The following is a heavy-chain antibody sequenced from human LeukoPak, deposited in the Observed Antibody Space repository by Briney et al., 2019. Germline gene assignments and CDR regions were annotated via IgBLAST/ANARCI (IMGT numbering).Heavy chain of an antibody. D-gene: IGHD2-8*01. J-gene: IGHJ4*02. V-gene: IGHV3-66*01. CDR2: VYIGGST. CDR1: GFIVTNNY. Sequence: GGSLRLSCTASGFIVTNNYINWVRQAPGKGLEWVSLVYIGGSTYYADSVKGRFTISRDNSKNMVYLQMNSLRAEDTAMYYCARDPPAVLIDTYGWGQGTLVTVSS. CDR3: ARDPPAVLIDTYG.